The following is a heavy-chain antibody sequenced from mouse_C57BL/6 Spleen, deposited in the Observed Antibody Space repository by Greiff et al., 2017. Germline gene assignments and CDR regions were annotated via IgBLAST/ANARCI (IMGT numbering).Heavy chain of an antibody. CDR1: GYTFTDDT. J-gene: IGHJ2*01. CDR3: ARELIYYGNFPYLDY. D-gene: IGHD2-1*01. V-gene: IGHV1-78*01. CDR2: IYPRAGST. Sequence: QVQLQQSDAELVKPGASVMISCKVSGYTFTDDTIHWMKQRPEQGLDWIGYIYPRAGSTKYNEKFKGKATLTADKSSSTAYLQLNSLTSEDSAVYYCARELIYYGNFPYLDYWGQGTTVTVSS.